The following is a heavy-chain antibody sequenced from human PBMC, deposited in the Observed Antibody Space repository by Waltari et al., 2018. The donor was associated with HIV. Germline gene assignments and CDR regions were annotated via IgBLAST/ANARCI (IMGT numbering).Heavy chain of an antibody. Sequence: QLRLQESGPGLVKPAETLSLICTVSNYSFRDFYYWGWIRQSPGKGLEWIGSIHQSGTPYYTPSLEGRVSISVDTSKNQFSLNLRSVTAADTAIYYCARRVKDFATGYFTAWANWGQGTPVTVSS. CDR3: ARRVKDFATGYFTAWAN. CDR1: NYSFRDFYY. CDR2: IHQSGTP. V-gene: IGHV4-38-2*02. J-gene: IGHJ4*02. D-gene: IGHD3-9*01.